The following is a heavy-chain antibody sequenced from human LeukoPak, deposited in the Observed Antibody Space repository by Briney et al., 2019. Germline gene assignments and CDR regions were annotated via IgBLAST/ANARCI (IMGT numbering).Heavy chain of an antibody. CDR3: ARGAYSSSWYRYYYMDV. Sequence: PGGSLRLSCAASGFGFSATWMHWVRQAPGKGLEWVSGINWNGGSTGYADSVKGRFTISRDNAKNSLYLQMNSLRAEDTALYYCARGAYSSSWYRYYYMDVWGKGTTVTVSS. D-gene: IGHD6-13*01. CDR2: INWNGGST. J-gene: IGHJ6*03. CDR1: GFGFSATW. V-gene: IGHV3-20*04.